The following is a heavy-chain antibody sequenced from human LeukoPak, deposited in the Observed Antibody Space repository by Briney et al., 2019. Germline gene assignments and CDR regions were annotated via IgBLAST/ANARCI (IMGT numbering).Heavy chain of an antibody. D-gene: IGHD1-1*01. CDR1: GGTFSSYA. CDR2: IIPILGIA. J-gene: IGHJ4*02. CDR3: AAWKADHRFDY. V-gene: IGHV1-69*04. Sequence: ASVKVSCKASGGTFSSYAISWVRQAPGQGLEWMGRIIPILGIANYAQKFQGRVTITADKSTSTAYMELSSLRSEDTAVYYCAAWKADHRFDYWGQGTLVTVSS.